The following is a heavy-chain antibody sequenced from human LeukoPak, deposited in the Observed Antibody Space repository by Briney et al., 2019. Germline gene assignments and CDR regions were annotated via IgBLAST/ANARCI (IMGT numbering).Heavy chain of an antibody. CDR2: INHSGST. V-gene: IGHV4-34*01. Sequence: PSETLSLTCAVYGGSFSGYYWSWIRQPPGKGLEWIGEINHSGSTNYNPSIKSRVTISVDRSKNQFSLKLSSVTAADTAVYYCARGNCSGGSCYSIRRYFQHWGQGTLVTVSS. CDR3: ARGNCSGGSCYSIRRYFQH. J-gene: IGHJ1*01. CDR1: GGSFSGYY. D-gene: IGHD2-15*01.